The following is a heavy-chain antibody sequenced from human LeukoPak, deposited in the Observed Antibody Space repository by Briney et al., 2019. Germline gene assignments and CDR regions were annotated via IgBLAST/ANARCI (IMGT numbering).Heavy chain of an antibody. CDR2: INPSGGST. J-gene: IGHJ4*02. CDR1: GGTFSSYA. V-gene: IGHV1-46*01. CDR3: ARGLNIRFWSPGY. Sequence: ASVKVSCKASGGTFSSYAISWVRQAPGQGLEWMGIINPSGGSTSYAQKFQGRVTMTRDTSTSTVYMELSSLRSEDTAVYYCARGLNIRFWSPGYWGQGTLVTVSS. D-gene: IGHD3-3*01.